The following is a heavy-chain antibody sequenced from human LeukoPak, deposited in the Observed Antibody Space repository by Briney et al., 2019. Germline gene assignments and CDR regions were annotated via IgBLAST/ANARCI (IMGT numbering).Heavy chain of an antibody. CDR3: ARGRTMDV. CDR2: IKPDGNEK. J-gene: IGHJ6*02. V-gene: IGHV3-7*01. Sequence: GGSLRLSCAASGFTFNNYAMSWVRQAPGKGLEWVANIKPDGNEKYYVDSVKGRFTVSRDNAKNSLYLQMNSLRAEDTAVYYCARGRTMDVWGQGTTVTVSS. CDR1: GFTFNNYA.